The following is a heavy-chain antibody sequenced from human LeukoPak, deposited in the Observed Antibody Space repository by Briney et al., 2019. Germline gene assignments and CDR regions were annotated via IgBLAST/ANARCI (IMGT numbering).Heavy chain of an antibody. CDR1: GGSISSSSYS. V-gene: IGHV4-39*01. D-gene: IGHD3-22*01. Sequence: SEILSLTCTVSGGSISSSSYSWGWIRQPPGKGLEWIGSIYYSGSTYYNPSLKSRVTISVDTSKNQFSLKLSSVTAADTAVYYCARPDYYDSSGVDYWGQGTLVTVSS. J-gene: IGHJ4*02. CDR3: ARPDYYDSSGVDY. CDR2: IYYSGST.